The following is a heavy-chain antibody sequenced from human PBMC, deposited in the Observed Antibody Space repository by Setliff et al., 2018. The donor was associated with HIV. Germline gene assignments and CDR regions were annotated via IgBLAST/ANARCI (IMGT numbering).Heavy chain of an antibody. D-gene: IGHD2-15*01. CDR1: GGSISSGSYY. CDR3: ARAGAATRKAFDI. V-gene: IGHV4-61*09. Sequence: SETLSLTCTVSGGSISSGSYYWSWIRQPAGKGLEWIGYIYTCGSTNYNPSLKSRVTISVDTSKNQFSLKLSSVTAADTAVYYCARAGAATRKAFDIWGQGTMVTVSS. J-gene: IGHJ3*02. CDR2: IYTCGST.